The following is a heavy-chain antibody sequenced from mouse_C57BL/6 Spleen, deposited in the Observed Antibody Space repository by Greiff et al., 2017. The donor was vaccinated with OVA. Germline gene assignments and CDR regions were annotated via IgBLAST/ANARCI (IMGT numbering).Heavy chain of an antibody. D-gene: IGHD4-1*01. CDR1: DYTFTSYG. Sequence: QVQLQQSGAELARPGASVKLSCKASDYTFTSYGISWVKQRTGPGLEWIGEIYPRSGNTYYNEKFKGKATLTADKSSSTAYMELRSLTSEDSAVYFCARGLTGTDYYAMDYWGQGTSVTVSS. CDR3: ARGLTGTDYYAMDY. CDR2: IYPRSGNT. J-gene: IGHJ4*01. V-gene: IGHV1-81*01.